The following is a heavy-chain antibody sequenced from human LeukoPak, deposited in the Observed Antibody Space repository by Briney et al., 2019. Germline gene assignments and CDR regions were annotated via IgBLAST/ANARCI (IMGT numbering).Heavy chain of an antibody. CDR2: VYYSGST. CDR3: AREGILGYCSSTSCYRIDYGMDV. V-gene: IGHV4-31*03. Sequence: SQTLSLNCTVSGGSISSGGYYWSWIRQHPGKGLEWIGYVYYSGSTYYNPSLKSRVTISVDTSKNQFSLKLSSVTAADTAVYYCAREGILGYCSSTSCYRIDYGMDVWGQGTTVTVSS. D-gene: IGHD2-2*02. J-gene: IGHJ6*02. CDR1: GGSISSGGYY.